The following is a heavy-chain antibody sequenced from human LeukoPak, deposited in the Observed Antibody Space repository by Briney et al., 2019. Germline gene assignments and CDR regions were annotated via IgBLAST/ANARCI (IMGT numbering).Heavy chain of an antibody. CDR3: ARHNPYSSSWYHTTRGDY. D-gene: IGHD6-13*01. CDR1: GGSISSSSYY. CDR2: IYYSGST. V-gene: IGHV4-39*01. Sequence: SSETLSLTCTVSGGSISSSSYYWGWIRQPPGKWLERIGSIYYSGSTYYNPSLKSRVTISVDTSKNQFSLKLSSVTAADTAVYYCARHNPYSSSWYHTTRGDYWGQGTLVTVSS. J-gene: IGHJ4*02.